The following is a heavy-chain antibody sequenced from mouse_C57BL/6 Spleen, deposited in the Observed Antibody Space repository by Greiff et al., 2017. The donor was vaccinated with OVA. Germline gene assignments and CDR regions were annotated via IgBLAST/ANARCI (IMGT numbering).Heavy chain of an antibody. Sequence: VQLQQPGAELVRPGSSVKLSCKASGYTFTSYWMHWVKQRPIQGLEWIGNIDPSDSETHYNQKFKDKATLTVDKSSSTAYMQLSSLTSEDSAVYYCAIGGDGIYFDYWGQGTTLTVSS. J-gene: IGHJ2*01. V-gene: IGHV1-52*01. CDR1: GYTFTSYW. D-gene: IGHD3-3*01. CDR2: IDPSDSET. CDR3: AIGGDGIYFDY.